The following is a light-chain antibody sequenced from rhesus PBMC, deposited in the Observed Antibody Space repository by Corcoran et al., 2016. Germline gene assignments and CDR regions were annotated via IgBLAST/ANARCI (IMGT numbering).Light chain of an antibody. CDR3: QHSYGTPLT. CDR2: AAS. Sequence: DIQMTQSPSSLSASVGDRVTITCRASENVNNYLHWYQQKPGKAPKLLSYAASTLKSGVPSRFSGSGSGTDYTFTISSLQPEDVATYYCQHSYGTPLTFGGGTKVEIK. CDR1: ENVNNY. J-gene: IGKJ4*01. V-gene: IGKV1-74*01.